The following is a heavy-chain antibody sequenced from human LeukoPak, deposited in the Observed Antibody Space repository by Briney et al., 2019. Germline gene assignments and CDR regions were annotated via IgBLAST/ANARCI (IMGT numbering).Heavy chain of an antibody. D-gene: IGHD2-2*01. CDR1: GFTFSSYG. Sequence: GGSLRLSCAASGFTFSSYGMHWVRQAPGKGLEWVAVISYDGSNKYYADSVKGRFTISRDNSKNTLYLQMNSPRAEDTAVYYCAKATVVDHGYYYYYGMDVWGQGTTVTVSS. J-gene: IGHJ6*02. CDR3: AKATVVDHGYYYYYGMDV. V-gene: IGHV3-30*18. CDR2: ISYDGSNK.